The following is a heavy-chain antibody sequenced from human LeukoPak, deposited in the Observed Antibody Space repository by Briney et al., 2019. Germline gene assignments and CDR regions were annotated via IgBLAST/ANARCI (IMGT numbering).Heavy chain of an antibody. CDR3: ARDTDYYDSKYYYYGMDV. Sequence: PSQTLSLTCTVSGGSISSGGYYWSWICQHPGKLLEWIGYIYYSGSTYYNPSLKSRVTISVDTSKTQFSLKLSSVTAADTAVYYCARDTDYYDSKYYYYGMDVWGQGTTVTVSS. CDR1: GGSISSGGYY. D-gene: IGHD3-22*01. V-gene: IGHV4-31*03. J-gene: IGHJ6*02. CDR2: IYYSGST.